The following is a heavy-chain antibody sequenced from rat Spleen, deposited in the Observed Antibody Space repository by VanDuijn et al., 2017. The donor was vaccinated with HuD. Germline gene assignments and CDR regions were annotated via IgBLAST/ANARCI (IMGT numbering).Heavy chain of an antibody. V-gene: IGHV5-7*01. CDR3: VRTRSFYYYDGYGYFDY. Sequence: EVQLVESGGGLGQPGRSLKVSCAASGFTLSDYNMAWVRQAPTKGLEWVAYISYDGGSTYYRDSVKGRFTISRNNAKSTLYLEMDSLRSEDTATYYCVRTRSFYYYDGYGYFDYWGQGVMVTVSS. CDR2: ISYDGGST. D-gene: IGHD1-12*03. J-gene: IGHJ2*01. CDR1: GFTLSDYN.